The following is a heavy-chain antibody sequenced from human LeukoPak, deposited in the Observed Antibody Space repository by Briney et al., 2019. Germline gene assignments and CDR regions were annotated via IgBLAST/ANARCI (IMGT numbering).Heavy chain of an antibody. J-gene: IGHJ5*02. Sequence: SETLSLTCTVSGGSISSSSYYWGWIRQPPGKGLEWIGSIYYSGSTYYNPSLKSRVTISVDTSKNQFSLKLSSVTAADTAVYYCARVSVGSNNWFDPWGQGTLVTVSS. CDR3: ARVSVGSNNWFDP. CDR1: GGSISSSSYY. D-gene: IGHD2-15*01. V-gene: IGHV4-39*01. CDR2: IYYSGST.